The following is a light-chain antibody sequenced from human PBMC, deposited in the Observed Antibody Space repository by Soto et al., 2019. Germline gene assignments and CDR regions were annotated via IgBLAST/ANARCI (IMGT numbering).Light chain of an antibody. CDR1: QSVSSNY. CDR2: GAS. CDR3: QQHGGLPRT. J-gene: IGKJ1*01. V-gene: IGKV3-20*01. Sequence: EIVLTQSPGTVSLSPGERATLSCRASQSVSSNYLAWYQQKPGQAPRLLIYGASSRATGIPDRFSGSGSGTDFTLTISRLEPEDVAVYYCQQHGGLPRTFGQGTKVEIK.